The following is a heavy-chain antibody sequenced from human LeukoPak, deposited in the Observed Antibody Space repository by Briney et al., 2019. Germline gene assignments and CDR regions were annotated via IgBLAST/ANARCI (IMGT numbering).Heavy chain of an antibody. CDR2: IQYDGNNK. D-gene: IGHD6-19*01. CDR1: GFTFSSYS. CDR3: AKDLAVAGGIYFFHY. Sequence: PGGSLRLSCAASGFTFSSYSMNWVRQAPGKGLEWVAFIQYDGNNKYYPDSVKGRFTISRDNSKNTLYLQMNSLRAEDTAVYYCAKDLAVAGGIYFFHYWGQGTLVTVSS. J-gene: IGHJ4*02. V-gene: IGHV3-30*02.